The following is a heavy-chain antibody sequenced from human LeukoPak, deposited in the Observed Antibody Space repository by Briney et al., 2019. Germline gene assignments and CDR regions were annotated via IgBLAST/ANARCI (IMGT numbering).Heavy chain of an antibody. CDR1: GFPFSAFG. CDR3: AKEWEVGRYYFNH. Sequence: GVSLRLSCAASGFPFSAFGMHWVRQAPGKGLEWLAHIRYDGYRRHYLPSVRDRITISRDNPQMTLFLEMKNLRGEDTALYFCAKEWEVGRYYFNHWGQGSLVIVSS. CDR2: IRYDGYRR. V-gene: IGHV3-30*02. D-gene: IGHD1-26*01. J-gene: IGHJ4*02.